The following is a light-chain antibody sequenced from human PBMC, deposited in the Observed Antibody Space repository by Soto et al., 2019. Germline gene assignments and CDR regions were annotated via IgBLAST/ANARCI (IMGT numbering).Light chain of an antibody. V-gene: IGKV1-39*01. Sequence: DIQMTQSPSSLSAYVGDRVTITGRASQSISSYLNWYQQKPGKAPKLLIYAASSLQSWVPSRFSGSGSGTDFSLTISSLQPEDFATYYCQKSYSTRLSAFGQGTKLEI. CDR3: QKSYSTRLSA. J-gene: IGKJ2*01. CDR1: QSISSY. CDR2: AAS.